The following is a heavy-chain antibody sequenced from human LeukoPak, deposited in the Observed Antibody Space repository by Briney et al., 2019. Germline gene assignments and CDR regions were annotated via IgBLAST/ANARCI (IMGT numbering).Heavy chain of an antibody. D-gene: IGHD6-13*01. Sequence: SETLSLTCTVSGGSISSYYWSWIRQPPGKGLEWIGYVSDSGSTNYNSSLRSRVTISRDTSTNQFSLKLSSVTAADTAVYYCATAGQLLVFGSWGQGTLVTVSS. J-gene: IGHJ5*01. V-gene: IGHV4-59*01. CDR2: VSDSGST. CDR3: ATAGQLLVFGS. CDR1: GGSISSYY.